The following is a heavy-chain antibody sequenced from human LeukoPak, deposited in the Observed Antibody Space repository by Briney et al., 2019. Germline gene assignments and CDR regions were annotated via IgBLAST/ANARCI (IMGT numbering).Heavy chain of an antibody. J-gene: IGHJ4*02. CDR3: STGSWDS. CDR1: GFDFKDYA. Sequence: GGSLRLSCAASGFDFKDYAMNWVRQAPGKGLGWVSTITGRGDNTYYVDSVKGRFTISRDNSRNTLYLQMNNLRAEDTAIYFCSTGSWDSWGQGTLVAVSS. V-gene: IGHV3-23*01. D-gene: IGHD1-26*01. CDR2: ITGRGDNT.